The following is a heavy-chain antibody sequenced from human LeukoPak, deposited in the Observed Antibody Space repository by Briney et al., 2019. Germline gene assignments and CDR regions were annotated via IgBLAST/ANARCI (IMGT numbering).Heavy chain of an antibody. CDR3: ASPRGGAFDI. CDR1: GGSISSYY. V-gene: IGHV4-59*01. CDR2: ICYSATT. J-gene: IGHJ3*02. D-gene: IGHD3-10*01. Sequence: SETLSLTCTVSGGSISSYYWSWIRQPPGKGLEWIAYICYSATTNYNPSLQGRVTISGDTSKNQFSLKLNSVTAADTAVYYCASPRGGAFDIWGQGTMVTVSS.